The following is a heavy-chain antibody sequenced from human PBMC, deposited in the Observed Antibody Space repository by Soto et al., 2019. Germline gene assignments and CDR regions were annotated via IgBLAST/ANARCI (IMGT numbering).Heavy chain of an antibody. CDR2: ISGGGSST. V-gene: IGHV3-23*01. J-gene: IGHJ4*02. D-gene: IGHD1-1*01. Sequence: GGSLRLSCEVSGFTSSSSAMSWVRQAPGRGLEWVSAISGGGSSTYYADSVKGRFTISSDNSKNTLYLQMHSLRAEDTAIYYCAKVPRGTMTYFDFWGQGTLVTVS. CDR1: GFTSSSSA. CDR3: AKVPRGTMTYFDF.